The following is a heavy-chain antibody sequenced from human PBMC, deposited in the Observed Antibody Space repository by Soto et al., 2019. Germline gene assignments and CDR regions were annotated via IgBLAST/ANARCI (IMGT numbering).Heavy chain of an antibody. CDR1: GYTFTSYA. CDR3: ARADYYSLDY. V-gene: IGHV1-3*01. D-gene: IGHD2-21*01. CDR2: INAGNGNT. Sequence: QVQLVQSGAEVKKPGASVKVSCKASGYTFTSYAMHWVRQAPGQRLEWMGWINAGNGNTNYSQKFQGRVTITRDTTATTASMELSSLRSEDTGVYYCARADYYSLDYWGPGTLVTVSS. J-gene: IGHJ4*02.